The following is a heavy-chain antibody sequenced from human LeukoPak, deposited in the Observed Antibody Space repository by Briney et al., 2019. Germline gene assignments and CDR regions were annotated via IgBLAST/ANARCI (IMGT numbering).Heavy chain of an antibody. CDR3: ARAPHHAAAARDYFDY. CDR2: IYYSGST. CDR1: GGSISSYY. J-gene: IGHJ4*02. D-gene: IGHD6-13*01. V-gene: IGHV4-59*01. Sequence: SETLSLTCTVSGGSISSYYWSWIRQPPGKGLEWIGYIYYSGSTNYNPSLKSRVTISVDTSKNQFSLKLSSVTAADTAVYYCARAPHHAAAARDYFDYWGQGTLVTVSS.